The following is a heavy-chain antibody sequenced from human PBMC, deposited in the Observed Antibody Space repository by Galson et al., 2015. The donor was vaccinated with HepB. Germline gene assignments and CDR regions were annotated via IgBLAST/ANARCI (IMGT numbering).Heavy chain of an antibody. CDR1: GFTFSSYS. CDR2: ISSSSSYI. CDR3: ARDHDYYDSSGTIDY. D-gene: IGHD3-22*01. Sequence: LRLSCAASGFTFSSYSMNWVRQAPGKGLEWVSSISSSSSYIYYADSVKGRFTISRDNAKNSLYLQMNSLRAEDTAVYYCARDHDYYDSSGTIDYWGQGTLVTVSS. V-gene: IGHV3-21*01. J-gene: IGHJ4*02.